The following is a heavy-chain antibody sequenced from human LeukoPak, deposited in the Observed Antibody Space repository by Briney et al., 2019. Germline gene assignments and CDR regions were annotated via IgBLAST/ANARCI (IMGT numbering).Heavy chain of an antibody. CDR1: GYTFTDYY. D-gene: IGHD6-19*01. CDR3: ARPPYSTGWYDY. Sequence: ASVKVSCKASGYTFTDYYMHWVRQAPGQGLEWMGWINPNSGGTNYAQKFQGRVTMTRDTSISTTHMELSRLRSDDTAVYYCARPPYSTGWYDYWGQGTLVTVSS. CDR2: INPNSGGT. J-gene: IGHJ4*02. V-gene: IGHV1-2*02.